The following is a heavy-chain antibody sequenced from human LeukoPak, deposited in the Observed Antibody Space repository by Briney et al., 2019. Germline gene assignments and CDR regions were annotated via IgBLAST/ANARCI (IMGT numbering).Heavy chain of an antibody. Sequence: PGGSLRLSCAASGFTFNTYSMNWVRQAPGKGLEWVGRIKSKTDGGTTDYAAPVKGRFTISRDDSKNTLYLQMNSLKTEDTAVYYCTTVLTMVRGVINPAVWGQGTLVTVSS. J-gene: IGHJ4*02. V-gene: IGHV3-15*01. CDR1: GFTFNTYS. CDR3: TTVLTMVRGVINPAV. D-gene: IGHD3-10*01. CDR2: IKSKTDGGTT.